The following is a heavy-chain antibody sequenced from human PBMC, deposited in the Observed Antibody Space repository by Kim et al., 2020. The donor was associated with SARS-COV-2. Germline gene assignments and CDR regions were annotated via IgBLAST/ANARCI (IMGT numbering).Heavy chain of an antibody. CDR1: GFTFNSYA. CDR2: IRGSGDRT. D-gene: IGHD6-19*01. V-gene: IGHV3-23*01. CDR3: AKVSSGSSGWFEYFHH. J-gene: IGHJ1*01. Sequence: GGSLRLSCAASGFTFNSYAISWVRQAPGKGLEWVSGIRGSGDRTSYADSVKGRFTISRDNSRNTLYLQMDSLRAEDTAVYYCAKVSSGSSGWFEYFHHWGQGTLVTVSS.